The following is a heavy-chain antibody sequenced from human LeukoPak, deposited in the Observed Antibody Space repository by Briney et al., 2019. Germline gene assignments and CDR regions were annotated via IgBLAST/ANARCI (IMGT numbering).Heavy chain of an antibody. V-gene: IGHV3-72*01. CDR2: TRNKANSYTT. CDR1: GYIFSDHY. CDR3: ARVQNIPGKYSFDY. Sequence: QPGGSLRLSCAVSGYIFSDHYMAWVPRATGKGLEWVARTRNKANSYTTEYAASVKGRFTISRDDSKNTLNLQMNSLKTEDTAVYYCARVQNIPGKYSFDYWGQGTLVTVSS. D-gene: IGHD2/OR15-2a*01. J-gene: IGHJ4*02.